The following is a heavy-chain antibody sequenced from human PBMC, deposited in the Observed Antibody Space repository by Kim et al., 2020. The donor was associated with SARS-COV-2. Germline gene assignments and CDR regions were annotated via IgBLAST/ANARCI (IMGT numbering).Heavy chain of an antibody. CDR3: ARERFSSSTPVSWFDP. D-gene: IGHD6-6*01. Sequence: GGSLRLSCAASGFTFSDYYMSWIRQAPGKGLEWVSYISSSGSTIYYADSVKGRFTISRDTAKNSLYLQMNSLRAEDTAVYYCARERFSSSTPVSWFDPWGQGTLVTVSS. CDR1: GFTFSDYY. V-gene: IGHV3-11*01. CDR2: ISSSGSTI. J-gene: IGHJ5*02.